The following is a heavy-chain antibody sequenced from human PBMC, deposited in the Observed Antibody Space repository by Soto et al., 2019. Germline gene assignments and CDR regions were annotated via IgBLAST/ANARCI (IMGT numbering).Heavy chain of an antibody. CDR1: GGSISSYY. Sequence: QVQLQESGPGLVKPSETLSLTCTVSGGSISSYYWSWIRQPPGKGLERIGYVYYSGSTNYNPSLKSRVTISVDTSKNQFSLKLSSVTAADTAVYYCARVYYDSSGYRSDYWGQGTLVTVSS. D-gene: IGHD3-22*01. CDR3: ARVYYDSSGYRSDY. CDR2: VYYSGST. V-gene: IGHV4-59*01. J-gene: IGHJ4*02.